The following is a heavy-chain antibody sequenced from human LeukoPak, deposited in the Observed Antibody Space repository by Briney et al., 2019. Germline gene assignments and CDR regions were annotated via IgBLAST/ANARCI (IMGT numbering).Heavy chain of an antibody. D-gene: IGHD3-10*01. CDR3: ARETDYYGSGVRFDY. J-gene: IGHJ4*02. Sequence: GASVKVSCKASGYTFTGYYMHWVRQAPGQGLEWMGWINSNSGGTNYAQKFQGRVTMTRDTSISTAYMELSRLRSDDTAVYYCARETDYYGSGVRFDYWGQGTLVTVSS. CDR2: INSNSGGT. CDR1: GYTFTGYY. V-gene: IGHV1-2*02.